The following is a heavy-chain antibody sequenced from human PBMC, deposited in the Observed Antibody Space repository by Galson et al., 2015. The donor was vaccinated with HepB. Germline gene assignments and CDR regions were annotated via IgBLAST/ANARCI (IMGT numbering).Heavy chain of an antibody. V-gene: IGHV3-21*01. J-gene: IGHJ6*02. Sequence: SLRLSCAASGFTFSSYSMNWVRQAPGKGLEWVSSISSSSSYIYYADSVKGRFTISRDNAKNSLYLQMNSLRAEDTAVYYCARGNIYSTWREPYYYYGMDVWGQGTTVTVSS. CDR3: ARGNIYSTWREPYYYYGMDV. D-gene: IGHD2-15*01. CDR1: GFTFSSYS. CDR2: ISSSSSYI.